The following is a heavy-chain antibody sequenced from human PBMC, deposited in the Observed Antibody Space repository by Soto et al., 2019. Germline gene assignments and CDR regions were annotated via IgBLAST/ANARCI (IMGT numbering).Heavy chain of an antibody. Sequence: ASVKVSCKASGYTFTSYGISWVRQAPGQGLEWMGWISAYNGNTNYAQKLQGRVTMTTDTSTSTAYMELRSLRSDDTAVYYCARDIIDYDSSGYYYDYWGQGTLVTVSS. V-gene: IGHV1-18*01. CDR3: ARDIIDYDSSGYYYDY. J-gene: IGHJ4*02. CDR2: ISAYNGNT. CDR1: GYTFTSYG. D-gene: IGHD3-22*01.